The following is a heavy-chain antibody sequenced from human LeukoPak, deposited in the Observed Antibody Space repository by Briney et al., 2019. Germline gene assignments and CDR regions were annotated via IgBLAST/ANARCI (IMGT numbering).Heavy chain of an antibody. D-gene: IGHD1-14*01. CDR3: AREGPDHAFDI. J-gene: IGHJ3*02. Sequence: PGGSLRLSCAASGFTFGSYWMYWVRQPPGKGLMYVSRINNDGGGTTYTDSVKGRFTISRDNAKSGVSLQMNRRRVEDTAMYYCAREGPDHAFDIWGQGTMVTVSS. CDR1: GFTFGSYW. V-gene: IGHV3-74*01. CDR2: INNDGGGT.